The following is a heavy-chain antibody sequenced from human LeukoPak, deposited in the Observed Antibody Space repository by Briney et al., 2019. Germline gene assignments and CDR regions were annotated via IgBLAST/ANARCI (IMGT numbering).Heavy chain of an antibody. V-gene: IGHV3-21*01. CDR2: ISGSSSYI. Sequence: GGSLRLSCAASGFTFSSYSMNWVRQAPGKGLEWVSSISGSSSYIYYADSVKGRFTISRDNAKNSLYLQMNSLRAEDTAVYYCARDYNDAFDIWGQGTMVTVSS. CDR3: ARDYNDAFDI. J-gene: IGHJ3*02. CDR1: GFTFSSYS. D-gene: IGHD5-24*01.